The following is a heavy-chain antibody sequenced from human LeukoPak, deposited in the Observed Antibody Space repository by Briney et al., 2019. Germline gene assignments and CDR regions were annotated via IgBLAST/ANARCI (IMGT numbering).Heavy chain of an antibody. Sequence: SETLSLTCAVYGGSFSGYYWSWIRQPPGKGLEWIGEINHSGSTNYNPSLKSRVTISVDTSKNQFSLKLSSVTAADTAVYYCARGRHCSGGSCPETDAFDIRGQGTMVTVSS. V-gene: IGHV4-34*01. CDR3: ARGRHCSGGSCPETDAFDI. CDR1: GGSFSGYY. J-gene: IGHJ3*02. D-gene: IGHD2-15*01. CDR2: INHSGST.